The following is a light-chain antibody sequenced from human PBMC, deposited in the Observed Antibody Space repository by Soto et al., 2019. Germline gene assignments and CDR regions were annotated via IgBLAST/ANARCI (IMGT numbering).Light chain of an antibody. Sequence: ESVLTQSPGTLSLSPGERATLSCRASQSVSSRYLAWYQQKPGQAPRLLIYGASSRATGVPDRFSGSGSGTECTLTISGLEPEDFAVYYCQHYDSSPLFTFGPGTRLEI. V-gene: IGKV3-20*01. J-gene: IGKJ2*01. CDR3: QHYDSSPLFT. CDR2: GAS. CDR1: QSVSSRY.